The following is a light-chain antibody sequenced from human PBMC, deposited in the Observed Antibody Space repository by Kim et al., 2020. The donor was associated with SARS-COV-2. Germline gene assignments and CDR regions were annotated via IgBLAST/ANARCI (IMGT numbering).Light chain of an antibody. J-gene: IGKJ2*01. Sequence: SASIGDRVTITCRASQDIRNGLGWYQQKPGKAPELLIYAASSLRSGVPSRFAGSGSGTDFTLTISSLQPEDFATYYCLQDYNYPYTFGQGTKLEI. CDR1: QDIRNG. V-gene: IGKV1-6*01. CDR3: LQDYNYPYT. CDR2: AAS.